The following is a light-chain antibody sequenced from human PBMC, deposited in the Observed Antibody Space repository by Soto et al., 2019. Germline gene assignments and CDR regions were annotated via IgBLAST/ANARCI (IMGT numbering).Light chain of an antibody. Sequence: QSVLTQPASVSGSTGQSITISCTGTSSDVGGYKYVSWYQQYPGKAPKLMFYEVSNRPSGVSNRFSGSKSGNTASLTISGFQAEDEADYYCSSYTSSSTLVFGTGTKVTVL. CDR1: SSDVGGYKY. CDR3: SSYTSSSTLV. J-gene: IGLJ1*01. V-gene: IGLV2-14*01. CDR2: EVS.